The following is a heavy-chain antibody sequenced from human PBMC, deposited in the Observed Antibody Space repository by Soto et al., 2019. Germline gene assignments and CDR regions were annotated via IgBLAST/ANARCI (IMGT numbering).Heavy chain of an antibody. Sequence: QVQLVQSGAEVKKPGASVTVSCKASGYTFTSYYIHWVRQAPGQGLEWMGIINPSGGSTSYAQKFQGKITMTRDTSTSTVYTEVSGLRSEDTAVYYCARDQEPSTLYYDCYYMDVWGKGTTVTVSS. CDR3: ARDQEPSTLYYDCYYMDV. V-gene: IGHV1-46*03. CDR2: INPSGGST. CDR1: GYTFTSYY. J-gene: IGHJ6*03.